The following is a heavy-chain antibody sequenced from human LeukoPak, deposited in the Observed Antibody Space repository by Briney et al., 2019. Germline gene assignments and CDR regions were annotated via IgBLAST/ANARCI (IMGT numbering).Heavy chain of an antibody. Sequence: GGSLRLSCAASGFTFSSYEMNWVRRAPGKGLERVSYISDSGTSIYYADSVKGRFHFSRDNAKYSLYLQMNSLRTEDSAVDYSVRASTSLWVQRTQVAVPS. CDR1: GFTFSSYE. CDR2: ISDSGTSI. J-gene: IGHJ2*01. CDR3: VRASTSL. V-gene: IGHV3-48*03.